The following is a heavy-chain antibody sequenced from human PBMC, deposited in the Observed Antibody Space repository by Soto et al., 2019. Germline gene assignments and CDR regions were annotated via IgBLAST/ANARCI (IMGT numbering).Heavy chain of an antibody. Sequence: WWSLRLSCSASVFTFSSYAMHWFRQAPGKGLEWVAVISYDGSNKYYADSVKGRFTISRDNSKNTLYLQMNSLRAEDTAVYYCARDRAVAGSLDLFDYWGQGTLVTVSS. V-gene: IGHV3-30-3*01. CDR1: VFTFSSYA. CDR3: ARDRAVAGSLDLFDY. D-gene: IGHD6-19*01. CDR2: ISYDGSNK. J-gene: IGHJ4*02.